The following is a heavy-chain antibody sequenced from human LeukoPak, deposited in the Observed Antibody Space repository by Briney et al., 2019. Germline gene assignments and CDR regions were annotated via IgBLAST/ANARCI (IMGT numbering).Heavy chain of an antibody. Sequence: ASVSVSSTASGYTFTIYGISWVRHAPGQGLEWMGWISAYNGNTNYAQKLQGRVTMTTDTSTSTAYMELRSLRSDDTAVYYCASQLTSNYDFWSGYSPLPDYWGQGTLVTVSS. V-gene: IGHV1-18*01. J-gene: IGHJ4*02. CDR3: ASQLTSNYDFWSGYSPLPDY. CDR1: GYTFTIYG. CDR2: ISAYNGNT. D-gene: IGHD3-3*01.